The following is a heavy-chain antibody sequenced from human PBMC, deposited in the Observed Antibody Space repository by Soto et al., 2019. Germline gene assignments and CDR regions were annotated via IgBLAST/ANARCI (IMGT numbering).Heavy chain of an antibody. D-gene: IGHD1-26*01. CDR2: IYYSGST. V-gene: IGHV4-59*08. J-gene: IGHJ4*02. Sequence: SETLSLTCTVSGGSISSYYWSWIRQPPGKGLEWIGYIYYSGSTNYNPSLKSRVTISVDTSKNQFSLKLSSVTAADTAVYYCARRGRGQYYFDYWGQGTLVTVSS. CDR1: GGSISSYY. CDR3: ARRGRGQYYFDY.